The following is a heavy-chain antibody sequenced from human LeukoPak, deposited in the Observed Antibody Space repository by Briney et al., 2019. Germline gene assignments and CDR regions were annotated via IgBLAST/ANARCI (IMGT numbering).Heavy chain of an antibody. CDR3: AKDTVPNLY. V-gene: IGHV3-23*01. Sequence: GGSLRLSCAASEFTFSSYTMHWVRQAPGKGLEWVSAISGSGGSTYYADSVKGRFTISRDNSKNTLYLQMNSLRAEDTAVYCCAKDTVPNLYWGQGTLVTVSS. J-gene: IGHJ4*02. D-gene: IGHD4-17*01. CDR1: EFTFSSYT. CDR2: ISGSGGST.